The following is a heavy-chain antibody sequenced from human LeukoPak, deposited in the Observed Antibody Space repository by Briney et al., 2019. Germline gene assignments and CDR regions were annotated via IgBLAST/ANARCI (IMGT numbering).Heavy chain of an antibody. CDR3: ARFEYCSSTSCGGYYYYGVDV. V-gene: IGHV4-59*01. Sequence: SETLSLTCTVSGGSISSYYWSWIRQPPGKGLEWIGYMHYSGRTNYNPSLKSRATISIDTSKNQFSLKLSSVAAADTAVYYCARFEYCSSTSCGGYYYYGVDVWGQGATVTVSS. D-gene: IGHD2-2*01. J-gene: IGHJ6*02. CDR1: GGSISSYY. CDR2: MHYSGRT.